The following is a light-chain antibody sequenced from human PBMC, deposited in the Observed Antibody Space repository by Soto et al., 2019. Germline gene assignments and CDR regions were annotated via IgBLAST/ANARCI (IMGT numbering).Light chain of an antibody. CDR2: DAS. Sequence: DIQMTQSPSSLSASVGDRVTITCRASRGINTYLVWHQQRPGRAPKSLIYDASNLHAGVPSRFSGSGSGTDFTLTIDNLQPEDFATYYCQQFKDYPITFGQGTRLEIK. CDR1: RGINTY. CDR3: QQFKDYPIT. V-gene: IGKV1-16*01. J-gene: IGKJ5*01.